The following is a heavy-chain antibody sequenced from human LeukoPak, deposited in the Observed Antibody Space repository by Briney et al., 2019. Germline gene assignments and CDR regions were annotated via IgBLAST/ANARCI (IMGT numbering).Heavy chain of an antibody. CDR2: IIPIFGIA. CDR1: GSTFSSYA. Sequence: SVKVSCKASGSTFSSYAISWVRQAPGQGLEWMGRIIPIFGIANYAQKFQGRVTITEDKSTSTAYMELSSLRSEDTAVYYCARQDSSGYYYDYWGQGTLVTVSS. V-gene: IGHV1-69*04. D-gene: IGHD3-22*01. CDR3: ARQDSSGYYYDY. J-gene: IGHJ4*02.